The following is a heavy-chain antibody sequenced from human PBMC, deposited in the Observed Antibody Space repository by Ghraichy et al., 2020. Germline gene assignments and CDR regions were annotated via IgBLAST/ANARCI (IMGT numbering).Heavy chain of an antibody. Sequence: GGSLRLSCTVSGFTFSTYEMNWVRQAPGKGPEWVSYISSSGSTIHYADSVKGRFTISRDNAKNSLYLEMNSLSAEDTAVYYCARDTITPGTYFDSWGQGTLVTVSS. J-gene: IGHJ4*02. CDR2: ISSSGSTI. D-gene: IGHD6-13*01. CDR1: GFTFSTYE. V-gene: IGHV3-48*03. CDR3: ARDTITPGTYFDS.